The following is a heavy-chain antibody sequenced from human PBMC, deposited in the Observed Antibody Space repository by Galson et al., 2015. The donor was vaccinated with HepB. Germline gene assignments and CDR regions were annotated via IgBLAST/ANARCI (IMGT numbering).Heavy chain of an antibody. D-gene: IGHD3-22*01. J-gene: IGHJ3*02. CDR1: GFSLGTSGVG. V-gene: IGHV2-5*02. Sequence: PALVKPTQTLTLTCTFSGFSLGTSGVGVGWIRQPPGKALEWLALIYWDDDKRYSPSLKSRLTITKDTSKNQVVLTMTNMDPVDTATYYCAHERALDYYDRTPDAFDIWGQGTMVTVSS. CDR3: AHERALDYYDRTPDAFDI. CDR2: IYWDDDK.